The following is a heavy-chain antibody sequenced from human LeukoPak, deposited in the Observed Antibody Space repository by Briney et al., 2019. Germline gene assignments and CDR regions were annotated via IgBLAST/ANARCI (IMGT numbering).Heavy chain of an antibody. CDR1: GYTLTELS. J-gene: IGHJ4*02. CDR3: ARDRHYYDSSDSKGVMGN. Sequence: ASVKVSCKVSGYTLTELSMHWVRQAPGKGLEWMGGFDPEDGETIYAQKFQGRVTMTRDMSTSTVYMELSSLRSEDTAVYYCARDRHYYDSSDSKGVMGNWGQGTLVTVSS. D-gene: IGHD3-22*01. CDR2: FDPEDGET. V-gene: IGHV1-24*01.